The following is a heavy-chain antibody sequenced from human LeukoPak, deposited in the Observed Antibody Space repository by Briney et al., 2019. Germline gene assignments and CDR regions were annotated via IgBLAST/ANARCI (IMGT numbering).Heavy chain of an antibody. CDR2: IGLSDNT. Sequence: GGSLRLSCAASGFTFSSYAMRWVRQAPGKGLEWVSSIGLSDNTYYADSVKGRFTISRDNSKNTLYLQMNSLRAEDTAVYYCAKPLGAYCSSTSCYYFDYWGQGTLVTVSS. V-gene: IGHV3-23*01. CDR1: GFTFSSYA. D-gene: IGHD2-2*01. CDR3: AKPLGAYCSSTSCYYFDY. J-gene: IGHJ4*02.